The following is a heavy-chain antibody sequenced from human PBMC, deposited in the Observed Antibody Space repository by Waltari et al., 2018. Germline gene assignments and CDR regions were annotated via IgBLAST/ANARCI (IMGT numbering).Heavy chain of an antibody. CDR2: ISRNSGSI. J-gene: IGHJ4*02. Sequence: EVQLVESGGGLVQPGRSLRLSCAASGFTFDDYAMHWVRQAPGKGLEWVSGISRNSGSIGYADSVKGRFTISRDNAKNSLYLQMNSLRAEDTALYYCAKTTLGITGYFDYWGQGTLVTVSS. CDR1: GFTFDDYA. V-gene: IGHV3-9*01. D-gene: IGHD7-27*01. CDR3: AKTTLGITGYFDY.